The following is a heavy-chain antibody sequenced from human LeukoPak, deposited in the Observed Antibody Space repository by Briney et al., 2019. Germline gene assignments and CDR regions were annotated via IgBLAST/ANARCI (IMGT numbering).Heavy chain of an antibody. J-gene: IGHJ4*02. CDR1: GGSFSGYY. Sequence: TPSETLSLTCAVYGGSFSGYYWSWIRQPPGKGLEWIGEINHSGSTNYNPSLKSRVTISVETSKNQFSLKLSSVTAADTAVYYCARGGGGYSGYGSVFDYWGQGTLVTVSS. CDR2: INHSGST. V-gene: IGHV4-34*01. D-gene: IGHD5-12*01. CDR3: ARGGGGYSGYGSVFDY.